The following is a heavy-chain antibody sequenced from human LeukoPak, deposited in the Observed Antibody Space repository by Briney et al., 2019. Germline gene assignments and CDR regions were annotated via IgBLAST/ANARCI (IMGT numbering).Heavy chain of an antibody. J-gene: IGHJ4*02. CDR2: XSGSGGTT. Sequence: XGXEXXSXXSGSGGTTYYADSVKGRFTISRDNSKNTLYLQMNSLRAEDTAVYYCAKGSLTSGYYGYFDYWGQGTLVTVSS. CDR3: AKGSLTSGYYGYFDY. D-gene: IGHD3-22*01. V-gene: IGHV3-23*01.